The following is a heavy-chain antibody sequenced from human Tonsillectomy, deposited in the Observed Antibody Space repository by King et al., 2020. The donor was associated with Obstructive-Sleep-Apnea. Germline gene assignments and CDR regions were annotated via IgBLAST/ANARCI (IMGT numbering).Heavy chain of an antibody. Sequence: LQLQESGPGLVKPSQTLSLTCTVSGGSINTGDYYWSWIRQLPGKGLEWIGYIYYSGSTHYNPSLKSRVTISVDTSKNQFSLRLSSVTAADTAVYYCARNPYSYGFVSWFDPWDQGTLVTVSS. CDR1: GGSINTGDYY. CDR2: IYYSGST. V-gene: IGHV4-31*03. CDR3: ARNPYSYGFVSWFDP. J-gene: IGHJ5*02. D-gene: IGHD5-18*01.